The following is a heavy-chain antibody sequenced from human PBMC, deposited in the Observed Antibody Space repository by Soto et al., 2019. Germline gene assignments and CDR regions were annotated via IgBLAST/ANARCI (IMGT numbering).Heavy chain of an antibody. V-gene: IGHV5-51*01. Sequence: XDSLKVSCQCSGYSFTNYWIALVLQMPGKGLEYMGIIYPSDSTTRYSPSFQGQVTISADKSISTAYLQWNSLKASDTAMYYCARHGFYGDYSSNYFDPWGQGTLVTVSS. D-gene: IGHD4-17*01. CDR2: IYPSDSTT. CDR3: ARHGFYGDYSSNYFDP. J-gene: IGHJ5*02. CDR1: GYSFTNYW.